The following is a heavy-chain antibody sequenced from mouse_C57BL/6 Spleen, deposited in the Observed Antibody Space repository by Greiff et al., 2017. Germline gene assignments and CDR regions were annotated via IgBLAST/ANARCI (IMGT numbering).Heavy chain of an antibody. J-gene: IGHJ2*01. CDR1: GFTFSSYG. V-gene: IGHV5-6*01. D-gene: IGHD1-1*01. CDR3: ARETVVAREYYFDY. Sequence: EVMLVESGGDLVKPGGSLKLSCAASGFTFSSYGMSWVRQTPDKRLEWVATISSGGSYTYYPDSVKGRFTISRDNAKNTLYLQMSSLKSESTAMYYCARETVVAREYYFDYWGQGTTLTVSS. CDR2: ISSGGSYT.